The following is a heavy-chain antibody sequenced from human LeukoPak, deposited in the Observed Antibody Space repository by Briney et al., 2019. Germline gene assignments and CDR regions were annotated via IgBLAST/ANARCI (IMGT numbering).Heavy chain of an antibody. V-gene: IGHV3-20*04. D-gene: IGHD3-10*01. J-gene: IGHJ4*02. CDR1: GFTFDDYG. CDR2: INWNGGST. CDR3: ARSRDYYGSGSFDY. Sequence: GGSLRLSCAASGFTFDDYGMSWVRQAPGKGLEWVSGINWNGGSTGYADSVKGRFTISRDNAKNSLYLQMNSLRAEDTALYYCARSRDYYGSGSFDYWGQETLVTVSS.